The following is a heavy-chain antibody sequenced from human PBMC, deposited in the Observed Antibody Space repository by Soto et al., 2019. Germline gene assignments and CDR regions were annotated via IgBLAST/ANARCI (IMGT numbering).Heavy chain of an antibody. CDR1: GFTFIDFY. Sequence: GGSLRLSCAASGFTFIDFYMAWIRQSPGKGLEWISSISSGGETKYYADSVKGRFTISRDNTENSLYLQMNSLRADDTAVYFCARDMRLYGMDVWGHGTPVTV. V-gene: IGHV3-11*01. D-gene: IGHD6-25*01. J-gene: IGHJ6*02. CDR2: ISSGGETK. CDR3: ARDMRLYGMDV.